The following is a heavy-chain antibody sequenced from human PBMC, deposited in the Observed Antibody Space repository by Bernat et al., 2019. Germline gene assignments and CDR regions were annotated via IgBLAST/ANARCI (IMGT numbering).Heavy chain of an antibody. J-gene: IGHJ4*02. CDR2: ISSSGSTI. D-gene: IGHD4-17*01. Sequence: EVQLVESGGGLVQPGGSLRLSCAASGFTFSSYSMNWVRQAPGKGLEWVSYISSSGSTIYYADSVKGRFTISRDNAKNSLYLQMNSLRAEDTAVYYCARDQGENGDYVPYWGQGTLVTVSS. V-gene: IGHV3-48*04. CDR1: GFTFSSYS. CDR3: ARDQGENGDYVPY.